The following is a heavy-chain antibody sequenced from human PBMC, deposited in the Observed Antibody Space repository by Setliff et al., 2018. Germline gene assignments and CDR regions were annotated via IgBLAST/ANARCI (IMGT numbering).Heavy chain of an antibody. D-gene: IGHD6-19*01. CDR3: TRDSVYSSGWYASGH. CDR2: IYLGDSDT. V-gene: IGHV5-51*01. Sequence: PGESLKISCKGSGYNFNNYWIGWVRQMPGKGLEWMGIIYLGDSDTRYSPSFQGHVTISRDNAKNSLHLQMNSLKAEDTAFYYCTRDSVYSSGWYASGHWGQGTLVTVSS. J-gene: IGHJ4*02. CDR1: GYNFNNYW.